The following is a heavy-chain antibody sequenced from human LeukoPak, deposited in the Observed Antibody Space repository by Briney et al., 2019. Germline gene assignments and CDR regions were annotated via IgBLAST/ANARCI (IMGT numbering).Heavy chain of an antibody. J-gene: IGHJ4*02. CDR2: IYPRDSDT. V-gene: IGHV5-51*01. D-gene: IGHD4-17*01. CDR3: AKIDYGDYGFDY. CDR1: GYSFTSYW. Sequence: GESLKISCKGFGYSFTSYWIGWVRQIPGKGLEWMGIIYPRDSDTRYSPSFEGQVTISADKSISTAYLQWSRLKASDTDMYYCAKIDYGDYGFDYWGQGTLVTVSS.